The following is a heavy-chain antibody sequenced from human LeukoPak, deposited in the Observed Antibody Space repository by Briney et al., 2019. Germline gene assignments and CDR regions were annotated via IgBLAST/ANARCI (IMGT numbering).Heavy chain of an antibody. J-gene: IGHJ4*02. V-gene: IGHV1-69*13. CDR1: GGTFSSYA. CDR3: ASSSRLRLGELSLCDY. D-gene: IGHD3-16*02. CDR2: IIPIFGTA. Sequence: SVKVSCKASGGTFSSYAISWVRQAPGQGLEWMGGIIPIFGTANYAQKFQGRVTITADESTSTAYMELSSLRSEDTAVYYCASSSRLRLGELSLCDYRGQGTLVTVSS.